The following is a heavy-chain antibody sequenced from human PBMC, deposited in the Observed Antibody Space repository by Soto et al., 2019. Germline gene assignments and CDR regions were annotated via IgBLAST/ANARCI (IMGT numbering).Heavy chain of an antibody. CDR1: GFSFSSLW. Sequence: VQLVESGGGLVQPGGSLGLSCAASGFSFSSLWMHWVRQAPGKGLVWIARIDIEGSGTNYADSVKGRFTISRDNAKNTLYLQMNSLSVEDTAVYYCVRLGGSSEIDYWGQGTLVTVSS. D-gene: IGHD6-13*01. V-gene: IGHV3-74*01. J-gene: IGHJ4*02. CDR2: IDIEGSGT. CDR3: VRLGGSSEIDY.